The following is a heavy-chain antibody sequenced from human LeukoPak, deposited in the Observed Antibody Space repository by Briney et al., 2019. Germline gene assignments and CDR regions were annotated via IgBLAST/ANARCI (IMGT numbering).Heavy chain of an antibody. CDR2: IMSDGTGI. CDR1: GFTFSNSW. J-gene: IGHJ4*02. CDR3: VRGQTIDY. D-gene: IGHD4-17*01. V-gene: IGHV3-74*01. Sequence: PGGSLRLSCTTSGFTFSNSWMYCVRQAPGKGLMWVSRIMSDGTGITYTDSVEGRFTISRDNAKNTLYLQMNSLRDEDTAVYYCVRGQTIDYWGQGTLVTVSS.